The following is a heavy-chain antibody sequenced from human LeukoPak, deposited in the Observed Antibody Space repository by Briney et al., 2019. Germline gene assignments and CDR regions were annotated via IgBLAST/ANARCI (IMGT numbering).Heavy chain of an antibody. CDR2: IYYSGST. CDR1: GGSVSSYY. Sequence: SSETLSLTCTVSGGSVSSYYWSWIRQPPGKGLEWIGYIYYSGSTNYNPSLKSRVTISVDTSKNQFSLKLSSVTAADTAVYYCARERYCSGGSCSVFDYWGQGTLVAVSS. CDR3: ARERYCSGGSCSVFDY. D-gene: IGHD2-15*01. J-gene: IGHJ4*02. V-gene: IGHV4-59*02.